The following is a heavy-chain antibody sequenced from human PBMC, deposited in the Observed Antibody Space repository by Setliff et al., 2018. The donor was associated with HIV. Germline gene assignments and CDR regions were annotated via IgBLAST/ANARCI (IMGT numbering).Heavy chain of an antibody. J-gene: IGHJ4*02. CDR2: ISGTGADT. V-gene: IGHV3-23*01. CDR1: GFTFSNQV. CDR3: AKTPLY. Sequence: GGSLRLSCAASGFTFSNQVMTWVCQAPGKGLEWVSSISGTGADTYYADSVKGRFAISRDNSKNTLYLQMNSLRAEDTAVYYCAKTPLYWGQGTLVTVSS.